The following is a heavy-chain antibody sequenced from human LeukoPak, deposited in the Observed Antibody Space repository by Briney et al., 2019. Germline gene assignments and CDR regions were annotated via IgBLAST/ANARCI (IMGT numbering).Heavy chain of an antibody. J-gene: IGHJ6*03. CDR1: GYTFTNYG. CDR2: ISAYNGNT. CDR3: ARGDLYYYYYYMDV. Sequence: ASVRVSCKASGYTFTNYGITWVRQAPGRGLEWMGWISAYNGNTNYAQNLQDRVTMTTDTSTSTAYMELRSLRSDDTAVYYCARGDLYYYYYYMDVWGKGTTVTVSS. V-gene: IGHV1-18*01.